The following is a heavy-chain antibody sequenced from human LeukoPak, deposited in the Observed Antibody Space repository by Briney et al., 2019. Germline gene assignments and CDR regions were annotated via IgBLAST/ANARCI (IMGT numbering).Heavy chain of an antibody. V-gene: IGHV3-74*01. CDR1: RFTFSSYW. CDR3: ARGSGYSYGSFDY. CDR2: INGDGSAT. J-gene: IGHJ4*02. Sequence: GGSLRLSCAASRFTFSSYWMHWLRQAPGKGLVWVSHINGDGSATIYADSVKGRFTISRDNAKNTLYLQINSLRAEDTAVYYCARGSGYSYGSFDYWGQGTLVTVSS. D-gene: IGHD5-18*01.